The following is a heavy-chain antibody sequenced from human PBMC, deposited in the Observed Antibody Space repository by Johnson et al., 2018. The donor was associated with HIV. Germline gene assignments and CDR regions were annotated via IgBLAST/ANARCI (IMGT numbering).Heavy chain of an antibody. CDR1: GFTFVDYA. Sequence: VQLVESGGGVVRPGGSLRLSCVASGFTFVDYAMSWFRQAPGPGLEWVGFIRSKAYDGATESAASVKGRFTLSRDDSKSIAYLQMNSLKTEDTAVYYCSRGRYSSSWDRWDDAFDIWGQGTMVTVSS. J-gene: IGHJ3*02. V-gene: IGHV3-49*03. CDR3: SRGRYSSSWDRWDDAFDI. CDR2: IRSKAYDGAT. D-gene: IGHD6-13*01.